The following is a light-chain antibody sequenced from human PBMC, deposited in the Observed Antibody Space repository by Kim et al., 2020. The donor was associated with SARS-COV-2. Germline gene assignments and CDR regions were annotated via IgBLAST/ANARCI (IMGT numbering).Light chain of an antibody. Sequence: EIVLTQSPGTLSLSPGERATLSCRASQSLSSRHLAWYQQKPGQAPRILIYDASSRATGIPDRFSGSGSGTDFTLTISRLEPEDFEVYFCQYYHSSPYTFGQETKLEIK. CDR2: DAS. CDR3: QYYHSSPYT. J-gene: IGKJ2*01. V-gene: IGKV3-20*01. CDR1: QSLSSRH.